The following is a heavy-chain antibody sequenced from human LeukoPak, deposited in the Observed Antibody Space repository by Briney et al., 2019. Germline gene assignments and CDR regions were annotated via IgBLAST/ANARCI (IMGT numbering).Heavy chain of an antibody. D-gene: IGHD6-13*01. Sequence: GGSLRLSCTASGFTFGDYAMSWVRQASGKGLEWVGFIRSKAYGGTTEYAASVKGRFTISRDGSKSIAYLQMNSLKTEDTAVYYCTRGSSSWPFDYWGQGTLVTVSS. J-gene: IGHJ4*02. V-gene: IGHV3-49*04. CDR3: TRGSSSWPFDY. CDR2: IRSKAYGGTT. CDR1: GFTFGDYA.